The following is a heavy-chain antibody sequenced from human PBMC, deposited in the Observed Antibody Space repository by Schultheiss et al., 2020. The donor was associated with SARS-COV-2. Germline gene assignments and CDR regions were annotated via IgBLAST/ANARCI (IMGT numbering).Heavy chain of an antibody. D-gene: IGHD6-13*01. CDR2: ISYDGSNK. V-gene: IGHV3-30*18. CDR3: AKDAALGDSSSWYSYYYGMDV. CDR1: GFTFSSYG. Sequence: GESLKISCAASGFTFSSYGMHWVRQAPGKGLEWVAVISYDGSNKYYADSVKGRFTISRDNSKNTLYLQMNSLRAEDTALYYCAKDAALGDSSSWYSYYYGMDVWGQGTTVTVSS. J-gene: IGHJ6*02.